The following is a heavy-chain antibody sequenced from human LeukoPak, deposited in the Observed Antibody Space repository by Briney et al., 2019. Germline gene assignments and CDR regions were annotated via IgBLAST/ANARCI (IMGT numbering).Heavy chain of an antibody. V-gene: IGHV1-24*01. Sequence: ASVKVSCKVSGYTLTELSMHWVRHAPGKGLERMGGSDPEDGEAIYAQKFQGRVTMTEDTSTDTAYMELSSLRSEDTAVYYCATDATDTAMVNAGRTYYYSGMDVWGQGTTVTVSS. CDR2: SDPEDGEA. CDR3: ATDATDTAMVNAGRTYYYSGMDV. J-gene: IGHJ6*02. CDR1: GYTLTELS. D-gene: IGHD5-18*01.